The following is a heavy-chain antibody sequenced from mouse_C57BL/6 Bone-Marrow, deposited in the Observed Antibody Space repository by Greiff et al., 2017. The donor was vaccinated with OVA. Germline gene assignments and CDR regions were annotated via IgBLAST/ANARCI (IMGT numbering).Heavy chain of an antibody. J-gene: IGHJ4*01. CDR2: IRSKSNNYAT. D-gene: IGHD2-1*01. CDR3: VRHSGNYEGYYAMDY. V-gene: IGHV10-1*01. CDR1: GFSFNTYA. Sequence: EVKLVESGGGLVQPQGSLKLSCAASGFSFNTYAMNWVRQAPGKGLEWVARIRSKSNNYATYYADSVKDRFTISRDDSESMLYLQMNNLKTEDTAMYYCVRHSGNYEGYYAMDYWGQGTSVTVSS.